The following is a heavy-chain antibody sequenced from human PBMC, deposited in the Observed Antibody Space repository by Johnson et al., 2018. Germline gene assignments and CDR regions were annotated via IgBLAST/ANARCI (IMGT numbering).Heavy chain of an antibody. CDR1: GFTFTSSA. D-gene: IGHD3-3*01. Sequence: QLVQSGPEVKKPGTSVKVSCKASGFTFTSSAVQWVRQARGQRLEWIGWIVVGSGNTNYAQKFQERVTITRDMSTSTAYMARGGLRSEDPAVYYCAADGDFWSGVGMDVWGHGTTFTVSS. CDR2: IVVGSGNT. J-gene: IGHJ6*02. CDR3: AADGDFWSGVGMDV. V-gene: IGHV1-58*01.